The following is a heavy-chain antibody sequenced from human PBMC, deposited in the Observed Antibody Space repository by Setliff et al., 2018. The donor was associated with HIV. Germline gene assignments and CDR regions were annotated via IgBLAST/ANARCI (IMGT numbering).Heavy chain of an antibody. CDR1: GGSINTNSSY. D-gene: IGHD3-22*01. V-gene: IGHV4-39*07. Sequence: SETLSLTCIVSGGSINTNSSYWAWIRQSPGKGLEWIGSIYYSGSTNYNPSLKSRVTISVDTSKNQFSLKLSSVTAADTAVYYCARGGRDFYDSSGYYWNYWGQGTLVTVSS. J-gene: IGHJ4*02. CDR3: ARGGRDFYDSSGYYWNY. CDR2: IYYSGST.